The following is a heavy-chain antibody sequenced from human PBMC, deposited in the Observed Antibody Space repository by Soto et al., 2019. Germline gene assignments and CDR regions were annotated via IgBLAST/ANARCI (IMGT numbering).Heavy chain of an antibody. Sequence: SVKVSCKASGFTFTSSAFQWVRQTRGQRLEWIGWIAVGSGYTNYAQRFQDRVTLTRDMSTATTYMELSRLTSEDTAIYYCAADATAWQQMVPSDYWGQGTLVTVSS. D-gene: IGHD2-8*01. CDR2: IAVGSGYT. CDR3: AADATAWQQMVPSDY. V-gene: IGHV1-58*01. J-gene: IGHJ4*02. CDR1: GFTFTSSA.